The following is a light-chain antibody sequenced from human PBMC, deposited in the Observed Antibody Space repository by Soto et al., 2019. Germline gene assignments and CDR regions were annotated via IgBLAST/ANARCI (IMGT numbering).Light chain of an antibody. CDR3: QQYDHLPRT. CDR1: QEISNY. CDR2: DAS. Sequence: DIQMIQSPSSLSASVGDRVTITCQASQEISNYLNWYQQKPGKAPKLLIYDASNLERGDPSRFSGGGAGTDFTFTISSLQPEDFATYYCQQYDHLPRTFGRGTKVEIK. J-gene: IGKJ1*01. V-gene: IGKV1-33*01.